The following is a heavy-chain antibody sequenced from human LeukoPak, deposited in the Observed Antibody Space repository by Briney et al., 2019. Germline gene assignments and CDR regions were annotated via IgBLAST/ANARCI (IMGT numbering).Heavy chain of an antibody. CDR1: GFTFSSYS. D-gene: IGHD3-10*01. CDR2: ISSSSSYI. CDR3: ASGMVRGVIITPGDY. J-gene: IGHJ4*02. V-gene: IGHV3-21*01. Sequence: KAGGSLRLSCAASGFTFSSYSMNWVRQAPGKGLEWVSSISSSSSYIYYADSVKGRFTISRDNAKNSLYLQMNSLRAEDTAVYYCASGMVRGVIITPGDYWGQGTLVTVSS.